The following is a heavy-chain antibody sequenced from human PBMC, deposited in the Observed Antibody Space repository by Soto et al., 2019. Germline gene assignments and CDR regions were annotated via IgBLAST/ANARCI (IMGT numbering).Heavy chain of an antibody. V-gene: IGHV3-7*01. CDR1: EFTFSVFW. Sequence: EVQLVESGGGLVQSGGSLRLSCVASEFTFSVFWMGWVRQAPGKGLEWVAYIKNDGSEKYYVDSVKGRFTISRDNAKNSVYLQMNSLRAADTAVYYCVRGRGMDVRGKGTTVTVSS. CDR2: IKNDGSEK. D-gene: IGHD3-10*01. CDR3: VRGRGMDV. J-gene: IGHJ6*03.